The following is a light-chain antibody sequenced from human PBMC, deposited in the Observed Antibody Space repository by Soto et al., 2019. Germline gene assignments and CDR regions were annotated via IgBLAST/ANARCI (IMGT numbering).Light chain of an antibody. V-gene: IGLV2-11*01. CDR1: SSDVGRYDY. CDR3: CSFAGSYSYV. J-gene: IGLJ1*01. Sequence: QSALTQARSVSASPGQSVTISCAGTSSDVGRYDYVSWYQRHPGKAPKLIVYDVTEQPSGVPDRFSGSQSGNTASLTISGLQAEDEADYSCCSFAGSYSYVFGTGTKVTVL. CDR2: DVT.